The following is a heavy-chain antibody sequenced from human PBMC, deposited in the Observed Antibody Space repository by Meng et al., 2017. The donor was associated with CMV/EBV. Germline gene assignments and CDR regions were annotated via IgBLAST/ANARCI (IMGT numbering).Heavy chain of an antibody. CDR3: ARAPTYYYDSSGYYGLGFDY. Sequence: GESLKISCAASGFTFSSYAMHWVRQAPGKGLEWVAVISYDGSNKYYADSVKGRFTISRDNAKNSLYLQMNSLRAEDTAVYYCARAPTYYYDSSGYYGLGFDYWGQGTLVTVSS. CDR1: GFTFSSYA. J-gene: IGHJ4*02. D-gene: IGHD3-22*01. CDR2: ISYDGSNK. V-gene: IGHV3-30*04.